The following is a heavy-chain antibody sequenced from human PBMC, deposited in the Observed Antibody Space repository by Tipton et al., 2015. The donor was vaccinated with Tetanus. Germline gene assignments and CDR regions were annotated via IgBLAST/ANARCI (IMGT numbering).Heavy chain of an antibody. V-gene: IGHV1-18*01. J-gene: IGHJ6*02. D-gene: IGHD3-9*01. Sequence: QSGAEVKKPGASVKVSCKASGYTFTSYGISWVRQAPGQGLEWMGWISAYNGNTNYAQKLQGRVTMTTDTSTSTAYIELRSLRSDDTAVYYCARDGYYDILTGYPNAYYYYGMDVWGQGTTVTVSS. CDR3: ARDGYYDILTGYPNAYYYYGMDV. CDR1: GYTFTSYG. CDR2: ISAYNGNT.